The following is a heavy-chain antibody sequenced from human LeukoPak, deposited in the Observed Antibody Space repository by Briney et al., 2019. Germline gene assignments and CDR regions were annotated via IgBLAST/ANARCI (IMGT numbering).Heavy chain of an antibody. CDR1: GFTFSSYA. Sequence: PGGSLRLSCAASGFTFSSYAMSWVRQAPGKGLEWVAAISGSGGRTYYADSVKGRFTISRDNSKNTLYLQMNSLRAEDTAVYYCAKVNDFWSGPNDYWGQGTLVTVSS. CDR3: AKVNDFWSGPNDY. V-gene: IGHV3-23*01. J-gene: IGHJ4*02. D-gene: IGHD3-3*01. CDR2: ISGSGGRT.